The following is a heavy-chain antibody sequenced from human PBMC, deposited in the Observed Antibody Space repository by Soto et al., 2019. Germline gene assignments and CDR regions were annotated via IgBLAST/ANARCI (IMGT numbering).Heavy chain of an antibody. CDR3: ARRGYAYGDFDY. CDR1: GYSFTTYW. V-gene: IGHV5-51*01. D-gene: IGHD5-18*01. Sequence: EVQLVQSGAEVKKPGESLKISCKVSGYSFTTYWIGWVRQMPGKGLEWMGIIYPGDSDTRYSPSFQGQVTISVDRSICALYLQWSSLKASDTAMYYCARRGYAYGDFDYWGQGTLVTVSS. CDR2: IYPGDSDT. J-gene: IGHJ4*02.